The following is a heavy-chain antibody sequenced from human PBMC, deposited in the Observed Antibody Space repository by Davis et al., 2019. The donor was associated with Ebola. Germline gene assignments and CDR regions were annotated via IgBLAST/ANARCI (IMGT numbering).Heavy chain of an antibody. CDR2: INPSSAST. CDR3: ARDQYCTNGVCYTYYDY. J-gene: IGHJ4*02. CDR1: GYTLTSYY. D-gene: IGHD2-8*01. V-gene: IGHV1-46*01. Sequence: AASVKVSCKASGYTLTSYYMNWVRQAPGQGLEWMGIINPSSASTNYAQKFQGRVTMTRDTSTSTVYMELSSLRSEDTAVYYCARDQYCTNGVCYTYYDYWGQGTLVTVSS.